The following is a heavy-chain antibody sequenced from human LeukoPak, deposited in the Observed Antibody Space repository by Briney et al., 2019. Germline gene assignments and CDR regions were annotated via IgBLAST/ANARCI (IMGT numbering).Heavy chain of an antibody. CDR2: IYYSGST. D-gene: IGHD6-19*01. J-gene: IGHJ4*02. Sequence: PSETLSLTCTVSGYSISSGYYWGWIRQPPGKGLEWIGYIYYSGSTNYNPSLKSRVTISVDTSKNQFSLKLSSVTAADTAVYYCARDTHGIAVAGIFDYWGQGTLVTVSS. CDR1: GYSISSGYY. V-gene: IGHV4-61*01. CDR3: ARDTHGIAVAGIFDY.